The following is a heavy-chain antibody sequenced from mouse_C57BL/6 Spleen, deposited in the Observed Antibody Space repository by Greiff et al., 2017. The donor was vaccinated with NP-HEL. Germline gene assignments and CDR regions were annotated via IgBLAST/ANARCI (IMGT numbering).Heavy chain of an antibody. CDR3: AREITTVSPFAY. CDR2: INPNNGGT. J-gene: IGHJ3*01. D-gene: IGHD1-1*01. V-gene: IGHV1-22*01. Sequence: EVQLQQSGPELVKPGASVKMSCKASGYTFTDYNMHWVKQSHGKSLEWIGYINPNNGGTSYNQKFKGKATLTVNKSSSTAYMELRSLTSEDSAVYYCAREITTVSPFAYWGQGTLVTVSA. CDR1: GYTFTDYN.